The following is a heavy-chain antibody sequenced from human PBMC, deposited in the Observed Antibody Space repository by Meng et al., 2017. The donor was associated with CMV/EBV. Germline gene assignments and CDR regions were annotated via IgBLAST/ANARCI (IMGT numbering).Heavy chain of an antibody. CDR2: MNPNSGNT. J-gene: IGHJ5*02. Sequence: ASVKVSCKASGYTFTSYDINWLRQATGQALEWMGWMNPNSGNTGYAQKFQGRVTITRNTSISTAYMELSSLRSDDTAVYYCARVGIYYDFWSGSPTGGWFDPWGQGTLVTVSS. V-gene: IGHV1-8*03. CDR3: ARVGIYYDFWSGSPTGGWFDP. D-gene: IGHD3-3*01. CDR1: GYTFTSYD.